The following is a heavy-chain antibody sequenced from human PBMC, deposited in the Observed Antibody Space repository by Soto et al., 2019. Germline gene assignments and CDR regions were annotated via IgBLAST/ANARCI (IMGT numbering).Heavy chain of an antibody. CDR2: VYPADSDT. D-gene: IGHD2-2*01. V-gene: IGHV5-51*01. J-gene: IGHJ4*02. CDR1: GFIFTDYW. CDR3: ARLECPLCSIDH. Sequence: PGESLKISCKGSGFIFTDYWIAWVRQVPGKGLEWMGIVYPADSDTRHSPSFQGHVTISGDKSITTAYLQWSSLKASDTAMYYCARLECPLCSIDHWGQGTLVTVSS.